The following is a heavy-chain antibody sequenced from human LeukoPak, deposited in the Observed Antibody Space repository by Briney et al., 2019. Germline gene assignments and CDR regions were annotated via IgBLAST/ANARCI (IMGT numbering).Heavy chain of an antibody. D-gene: IGHD1-14*01. Sequence: PGGSLRLSCAASGFTFSSYSMNWVRQAPGKGVEWVSYISSSSSTIYYADSVKGRFTIYRDNAKNSVYLKVKSLRAEDTAVYYCARDGSAGGGLDYWGQGTLVTVSS. V-gene: IGHV3-48*01. CDR2: ISSSSSTI. CDR1: GFTFSSYS. J-gene: IGHJ4*02. CDR3: ARDGSAGGGLDY.